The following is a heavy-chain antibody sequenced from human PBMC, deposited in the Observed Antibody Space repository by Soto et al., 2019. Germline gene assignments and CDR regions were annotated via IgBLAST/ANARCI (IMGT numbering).Heavy chain of an antibody. CDR2: IIPIFGTA. J-gene: IGHJ4*02. CDR1: GGTFSSYA. CDR3: ARECPLDYCSGGSSYFDY. Sequence: QVQLVQSGAEVKKPGSSVKVSCKASGGTFSSYAISWVRQAPGQGLEWMGGIIPIFGTANYAQKFQGRVTITADESTSTAYMELSSLRSEDTAVYYCARECPLDYCSGGSSYFDYWGQGTLDTVSS. V-gene: IGHV1-69*01. D-gene: IGHD2-15*01.